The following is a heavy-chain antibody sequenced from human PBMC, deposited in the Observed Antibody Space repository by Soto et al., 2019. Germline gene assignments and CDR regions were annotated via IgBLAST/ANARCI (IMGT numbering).Heavy chain of an antibody. D-gene: IGHD6-13*01. CDR2: ISYDGSNK. Sequence: GGSLRLSCAASGFTFSSYAMHWVRQAPGKGLEWVAVISYDGSNKYYADSVKGRFTISRDNSKNTLYLQMNSLRAEDTAVYYCARVGSSWYKSGAFDIWAQGKMVTVS. CDR3: ARVGSSWYKSGAFDI. V-gene: IGHV3-30-3*01. CDR1: GFTFSSYA. J-gene: IGHJ3*02.